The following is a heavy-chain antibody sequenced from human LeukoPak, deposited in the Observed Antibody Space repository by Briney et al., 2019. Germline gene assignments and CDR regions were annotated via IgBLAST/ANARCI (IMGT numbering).Heavy chain of an antibody. D-gene: IGHD6-19*01. J-gene: IGHJ2*01. CDR3: VCIAVSGLWYFDL. CDR1: GFAFSTSP. Sequence: GGSLRLSCAASGFAFSTSPMSWVRQTPGERLQWVSSISRSGDDTYYADSVKGRFTVFRDNSRNTLYLQMNSLRAEDTATYYCVCIAVSGLWYFDLWGSGTLVAVSA. CDR2: ISRSGDDT. V-gene: IGHV3-23*01.